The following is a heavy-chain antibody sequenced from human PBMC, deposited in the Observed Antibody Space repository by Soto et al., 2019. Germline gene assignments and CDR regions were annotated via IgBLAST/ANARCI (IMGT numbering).Heavy chain of an antibody. D-gene: IGHD3-16*01. Sequence: PGGSLRLSCAASGFTFSSYSMNWVRQAPGKGLEWVSSISSSSCYTYYADSVKGRFTISRDNAKNTLYLQMNSLRAEDTAVYYCAKSPTGDDNWFDPWGQGTLVTVSS. CDR3: AKSPTGDDNWFDP. J-gene: IGHJ5*02. CDR2: ISSSSCYT. V-gene: IGHV3-21*04. CDR1: GFTFSSYS.